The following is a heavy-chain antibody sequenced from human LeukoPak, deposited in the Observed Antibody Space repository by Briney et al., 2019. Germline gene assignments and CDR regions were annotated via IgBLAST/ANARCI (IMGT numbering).Heavy chain of an antibody. V-gene: IGHV4-59*12. J-gene: IGHJ4*02. CDR3: ARDYGDYSY. CDR2: IYYSGST. D-gene: IGHD4-17*01. Sequence: SETLSLTCTVSGGSISSYYWSWIRQPPGKGLEWIGYIYYSGSTNYNPSLKSRVTISVDTSKNQFSLKLSSVTAADTAVYYCARDYGDYSYWGQGTLVTVSS. CDR1: GGSISSYY.